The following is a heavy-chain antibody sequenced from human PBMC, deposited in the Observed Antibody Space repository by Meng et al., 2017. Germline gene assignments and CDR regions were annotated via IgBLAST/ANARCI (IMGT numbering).Heavy chain of an antibody. CDR1: CFTFSRYA. CDR2: ISYDGSNK. CDR3: ARDP. Sequence: QVSRLESLEGGVQPGSSLRLSCAASCFTFSRYAMHWVRQAPGKGLEWVAVISYDGSNKYYADSVKGRFTISRDNSKNTLYLQMNSLRAEDTAVYYCARDPWGQGTLVTVSS. V-gene: IGHV3-30*04. J-gene: IGHJ4*02.